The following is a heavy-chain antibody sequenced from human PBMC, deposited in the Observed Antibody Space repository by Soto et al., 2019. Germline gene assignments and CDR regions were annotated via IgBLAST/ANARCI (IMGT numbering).Heavy chain of an antibody. D-gene: IGHD2-2*01. V-gene: IGHV3-23*01. CDR1: GFTFSSYA. J-gene: IGHJ4*01. Sequence: HPGGSLRLSCAASGFTFSSYAMSWVRQAPGKGLEWVSAISGSGGSTYYADSVKGRFTISRDNSKNTLYLQMNSLRAEDTAVYYCAKACRSSCYENGVYWGQGALVTVFS. CDR3: AKACRSSCYENGVY. CDR2: ISGSGGST.